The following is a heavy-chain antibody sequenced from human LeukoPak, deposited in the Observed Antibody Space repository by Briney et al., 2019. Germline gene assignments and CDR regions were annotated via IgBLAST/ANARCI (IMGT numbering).Heavy chain of an antibody. D-gene: IGHD2-8*01. CDR2: IYNSGSTNYN. V-gene: IGHV4-59*08. CDR1: GGSISGHY. J-gene: IGHJ4*02. CDR3: ARHTTGRALGDFDY. Sequence: SETLSLTCTVSGGSISGHYWSWPRQSPGKGLEWIAYIYNSGSTNYNNYNPSLKSRVIMSMDTSKNQLSLIVSSVTAADTAVYYCARHTTGRALGDFDYWGQGTLVTVSA.